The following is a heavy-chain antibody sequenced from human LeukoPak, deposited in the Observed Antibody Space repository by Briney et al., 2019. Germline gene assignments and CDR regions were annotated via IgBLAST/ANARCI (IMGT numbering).Heavy chain of an antibody. CDR1: GYTFTSYY. CDR2: INPSGGST. J-gene: IGHJ3*02. Sequence: GASAKVSCKASGYTFTSYYMHWVRQAPGQGLEWMGIINPSGGSTSYAQKFQGRVTMTRDTSTSTVYMELSSLRSEDTAVYYCAREGPPSLAEAGAFDIWGQGTMVTVSS. CDR3: AREGPPSLAEAGAFDI. V-gene: IGHV1-46*01.